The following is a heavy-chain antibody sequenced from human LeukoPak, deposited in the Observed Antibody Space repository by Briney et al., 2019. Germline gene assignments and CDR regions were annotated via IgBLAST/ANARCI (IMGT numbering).Heavy chain of an antibody. D-gene: IGHD6-19*01. V-gene: IGHV4-39*01. CDR3: ARQKDNSGWYVADQ. CDR1: GGSLSSSSYY. Sequence: SETLSLTCTVSGGSLSSSSYYWAWIRQPPGKGLEWIGSIYYSGSAYYNPSLKSRVSISVDTSKTQFSLNLRSVTAADTATYYCARQKDNSGWYVADQWGQGTLVTVSS. J-gene: IGHJ4*02. CDR2: IYYSGSA.